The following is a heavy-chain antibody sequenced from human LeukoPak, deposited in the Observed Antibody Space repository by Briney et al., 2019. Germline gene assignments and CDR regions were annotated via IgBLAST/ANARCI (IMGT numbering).Heavy chain of an antibody. V-gene: IGHV4-59*08. CDR2: IYYSGST. CDR1: GGSISSYY. CDR3: ARGYGSGSYYYYYGMDV. D-gene: IGHD3-10*01. Sequence: SETLSLTCTVSGGSISSYYWSWLRQPPGKGLEWLGYIYYSGSTNYNPSLKSRVTISVDTSKNQFSLKLSSVTAADTAVYYCARGYGSGSYYYYYGMDVWGQGTTVTVSS. J-gene: IGHJ6*02.